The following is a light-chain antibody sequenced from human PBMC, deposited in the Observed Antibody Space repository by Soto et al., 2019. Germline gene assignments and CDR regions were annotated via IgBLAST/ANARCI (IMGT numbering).Light chain of an antibody. CDR2: DAS. Sequence: EIVMTQSPATLSVSPGERATLSFSASQIVSSTLAWYQQKPGQAPRLLIYDASNRATGIPARFSGSGSGTDFTLTISSLEPEDFAVYYCQQRSNWPKWTFGQGTKVDIK. V-gene: IGKV3-11*01. J-gene: IGKJ1*01. CDR3: QQRSNWPKWT. CDR1: QIVSST.